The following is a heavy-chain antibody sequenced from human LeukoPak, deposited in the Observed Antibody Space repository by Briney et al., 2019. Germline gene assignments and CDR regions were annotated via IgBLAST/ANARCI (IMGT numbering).Heavy chain of an antibody. D-gene: IGHD1-26*01. Sequence: ASVKVSCKASGYTLTGYYMHWVRQAPGQGLEWMGRINPNSGGTNYAQKFQGRVTMTRDTSISTAYMELSRLRSDDTAVYYCARAGGGVTFYYYYYMDVWGKGTTVTVSS. J-gene: IGHJ6*03. V-gene: IGHV1-2*06. CDR2: INPNSGGT. CDR3: ARAGGGVTFYYYYYMDV. CDR1: GYTLTGYY.